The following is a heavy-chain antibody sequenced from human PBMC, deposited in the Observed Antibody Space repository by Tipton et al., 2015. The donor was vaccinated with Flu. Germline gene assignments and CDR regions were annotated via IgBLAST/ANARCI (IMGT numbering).Heavy chain of an antibody. V-gene: IGHV3-23*01. CDR1: GFTFRSFA. CDR3: AKGHGGSFPTSRIFDW. D-gene: IGHD4-23*01. Sequence: SLRLSCAASGFTFRSFAMTWVRQAPGKGLEWVSTINEVGNDAIYADSVKGRFTISRDNSKNTLSLQMNSLAAEGTAVYYCAKGHGGSFPTSRIFDWWGQGTLVTVSS. J-gene: IGHJ4*02. CDR2: INEVGNDA.